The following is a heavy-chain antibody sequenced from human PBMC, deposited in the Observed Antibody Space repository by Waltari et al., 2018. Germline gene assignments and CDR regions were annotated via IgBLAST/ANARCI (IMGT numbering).Heavy chain of an antibody. V-gene: IGHV3-23*01. CDR3: AKDYKLAQTGTTIQGLSHFDY. D-gene: IGHD1-1*01. CDR2: ISGSGGST. CDR1: GFTFSSYA. J-gene: IGHJ4*02. Sequence: EVQLLESGGGLVQPGGSLRLSCAASGFTFSSYAMSWVRQPPGHGLEWVSAISGSGGSTYYADSVKGRFTISRDNSKNTLYLQMNSLRAEDTAVYYCAKDYKLAQTGTTIQGLSHFDYWGQGTLVTVSS.